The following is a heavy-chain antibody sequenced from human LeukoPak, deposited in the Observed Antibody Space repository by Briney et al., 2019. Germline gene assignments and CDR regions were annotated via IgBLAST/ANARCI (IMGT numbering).Heavy chain of an antibody. V-gene: IGHV3-23*01. Sequence: PGGSLRLSCAASGFTFSSYAMSWVRQAPGKGLEWVSAISGSGGSTYYADSVKGRFTISRDNSKNTLYLQMNSLRAEDTAVYYCAKVKVYDSSARRGAFDIWGQGTMVTVSS. CDR2: ISGSGGST. CDR3: AKVKVYDSSARRGAFDI. CDR1: GFTFSSYA. J-gene: IGHJ3*02. D-gene: IGHD3-22*01.